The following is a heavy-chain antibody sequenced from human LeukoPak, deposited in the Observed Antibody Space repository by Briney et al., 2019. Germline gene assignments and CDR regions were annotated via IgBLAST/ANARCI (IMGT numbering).Heavy chain of an antibody. D-gene: IGHD2-15*01. CDR3: ARVQGLDSRWYFDL. CDR2: IGTAGDT. V-gene: IGHV3-13*01. Sequence: PGGSLRLPCAASGFTFSSYDMHWVRQATGKGLEWVSAIGTAGDTYYPGSVKGRFTISRENAKNSLYLQMNSLRAGDTAVYYCARVQGLDSRWYFDLWGRGTLVTVSS. CDR1: GFTFSSYD. J-gene: IGHJ2*01.